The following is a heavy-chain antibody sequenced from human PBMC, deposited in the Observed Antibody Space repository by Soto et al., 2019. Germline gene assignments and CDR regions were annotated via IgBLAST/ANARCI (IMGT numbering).Heavy chain of an antibody. CDR3: ARGPRRYCSGGSCVWFDP. J-gene: IGHJ5*02. V-gene: IGHV4-34*01. Sequence: SETLSLTCAVYGGSFSGYYWSWIRQPPGKGLEWIGEINHSGSTNYNPSLKSRVTISVDTSKNQFSLKLSSVTAADTAVYYCARGPRRYCSGGSCVWFDPWGQGTLVTVSS. D-gene: IGHD2-15*01. CDR2: INHSGST. CDR1: GGSFSGYY.